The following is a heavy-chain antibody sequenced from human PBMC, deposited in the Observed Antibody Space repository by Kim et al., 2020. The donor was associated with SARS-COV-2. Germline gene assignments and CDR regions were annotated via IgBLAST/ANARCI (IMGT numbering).Heavy chain of an antibody. J-gene: IGHJ4*02. Sequence: TRYAQKFQGWVTMTMDTSVSTAYLELGSLKSDDTAVYYCVRPGGSWYFEYWGQGTLVTVSS. CDR3: VRPGGSWYFEY. D-gene: IGHD6-13*01. V-gene: IGHV1-2*04. CDR2: T.